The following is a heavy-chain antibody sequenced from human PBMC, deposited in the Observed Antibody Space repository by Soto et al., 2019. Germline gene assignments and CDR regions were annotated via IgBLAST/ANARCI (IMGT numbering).Heavy chain of an antibody. V-gene: IGHV4-59*01. CDR2: MYNTGST. CDR3: ARDLWGYCGTDCYPLDV. CDR1: GGSISGYY. Sequence: SGTLSLTCTVSGGSISGYYWSWIRQPPGKGLEWIGYMYNTGSTVYNPSFKSRVTISVDTSKNQFSLKLNSVTAADTAVYYCARDLWGYCGTDCYPLDVWGQGTTVTVSS. J-gene: IGHJ6*02. D-gene: IGHD2-21*02.